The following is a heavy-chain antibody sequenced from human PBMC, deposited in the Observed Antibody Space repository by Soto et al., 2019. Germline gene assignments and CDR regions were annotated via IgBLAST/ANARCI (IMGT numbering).Heavy chain of an antibody. CDR3: ARGLTIFGVSPGLDP. CDR2: INPNSGGT. Sequence: QVQLVQSGAEVKKPGASVKVSCKASGYTFTGYYMPWVRQAPGQGLEWMGWINPNSGGTNYAQKFQGRVTMTRDTSISTAYMELSRLRSDDTAVYYCARGLTIFGVSPGLDPWGQGTLVTVSS. CDR1: GYTFTGYY. D-gene: IGHD3-3*01. J-gene: IGHJ5*02. V-gene: IGHV1-2*02.